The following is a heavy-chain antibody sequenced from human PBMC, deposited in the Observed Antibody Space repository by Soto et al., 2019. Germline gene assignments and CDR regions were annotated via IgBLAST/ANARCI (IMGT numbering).Heavy chain of an antibody. Sequence: VPVRLSCTDCRFSFRCYWLRWLRQAPGKGLEWVSRIKSDGSWALYADSMEGRLPISRDNAKNTLYLQMNSLRAEDTAVYYCLSGNSDYYDRNGSLVRHWGQGTLVTVSS. CDR3: LSGNSDYYDRNGSLVRH. CDR2: IKSDGSWA. D-gene: IGHD3-22*01. J-gene: IGHJ4*02. CDR1: RFSFRCYW. V-gene: IGHV3-74*01.